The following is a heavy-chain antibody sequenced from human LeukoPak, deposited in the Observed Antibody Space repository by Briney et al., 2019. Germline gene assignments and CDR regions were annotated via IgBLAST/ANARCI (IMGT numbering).Heavy chain of an antibody. V-gene: IGHV3-74*01. CDR2: IPNDGSSP. Sequence: GGSLRLSCAASGFTFSNDWMHWVCQAPGKGLMWVSRIPNDGSSPTYADSVKGRFTISRDNAKNTVYLQMNSLRAEDTAVYYCVRWHLATAGAFNWGQGTLVTVSS. CDR1: GFTFSNDW. CDR3: VRWHLATAGAFN. J-gene: IGHJ4*02. D-gene: IGHD6-13*01.